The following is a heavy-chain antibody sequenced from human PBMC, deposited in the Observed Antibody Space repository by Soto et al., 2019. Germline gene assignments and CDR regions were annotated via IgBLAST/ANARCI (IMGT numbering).Heavy chain of an antibody. V-gene: IGHV4-39*01. Sequence: QLQLRESGPGLVTPSETLSLTCSVSGGSISETSFYWGWIRQPPGKGLEWLGSIYNSGSTYYAPSLESRLTISIDTSKNQFSLTLTSVTAADTAVYYCANKGRDTDGPPVFDSWGQGTLVTVSS. CDR2: IYNSGST. CDR1: GGSISETSFY. D-gene: IGHD3-10*01. CDR3: ANKGRDTDGPPVFDS. J-gene: IGHJ4*02.